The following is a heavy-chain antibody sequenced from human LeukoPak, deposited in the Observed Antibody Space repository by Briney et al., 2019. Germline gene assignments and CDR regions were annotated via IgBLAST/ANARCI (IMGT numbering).Heavy chain of an antibody. J-gene: IGHJ4*02. CDR3: ARGLASGYPPIPFDY. D-gene: IGHD3-3*01. V-gene: IGHV4-34*12. CDR2: IIDTGST. Sequence: SETLSLTCVVYGESFSGYYWTWIRQPPGKGLEWIGKIIDTGSTKYNSSLKSRVTISVDTSKNEFSLNLTSVTAADTAIYYCARGLASGYPPIPFDYWGQGTLVTVSS. CDR1: GESFSGYY.